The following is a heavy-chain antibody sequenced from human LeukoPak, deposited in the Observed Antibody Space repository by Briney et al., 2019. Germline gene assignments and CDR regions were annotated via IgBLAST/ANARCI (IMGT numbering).Heavy chain of an antibody. V-gene: IGHV4-38-2*01. CDR3: ARAPNYPFITGVDY. D-gene: IGHD4/OR15-4a*01. Sequence: SETLSLTCAVSGYSINSGYYWGWIRQPPGKGLEWIGSIFHSGITYYNPSLKSRVTISVDTSKNQFSLKLSSVTAADTAVYYCARAPNYPFITGVDYWGQGTLVTVSS. CDR1: GYSINSGYY. J-gene: IGHJ4*02. CDR2: IFHSGIT.